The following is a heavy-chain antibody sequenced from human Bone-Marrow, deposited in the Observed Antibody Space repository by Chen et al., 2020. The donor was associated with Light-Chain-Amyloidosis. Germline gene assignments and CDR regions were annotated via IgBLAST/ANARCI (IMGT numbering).Heavy chain of an antibody. CDR1: GDSITSSTDY. V-gene: IGHV4-39*01. Sequence: QVQLQLSGPGLVKPSETLSLKCSVSGDSITSSTDYWGWIRQPPGKGLEYIASIYSSGSSYYKPSLKSRVTISVDTSKNQFSLRLTPATAADTAVYYCVRSRYSTGPFEGWGQGSLVTVSS. CDR3: VRSRYSTGPFEG. D-gene: IGHD3-16*02. J-gene: IGHJ1*01. CDR2: IYSSGSS.